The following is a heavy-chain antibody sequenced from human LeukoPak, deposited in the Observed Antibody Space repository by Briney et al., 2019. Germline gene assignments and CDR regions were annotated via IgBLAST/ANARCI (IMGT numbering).Heavy chain of an antibody. J-gene: IGHJ4*02. CDR1: GYTFTDYY. Sequence: GASVEVSCKASGYTFTDYYMHWVRQAPGQGLEWMGWINPNSGGTNYAQKFQGRVTMTRDTSINTAYMELSRLRSDDTAVYYCARGNSGSYWVWGQGTLVTVSS. V-gene: IGHV1-2*02. CDR2: INPNSGGT. D-gene: IGHD1-26*01. CDR3: ARGNSGSYWV.